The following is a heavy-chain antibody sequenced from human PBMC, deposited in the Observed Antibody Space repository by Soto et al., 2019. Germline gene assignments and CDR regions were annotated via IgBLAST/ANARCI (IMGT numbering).Heavy chain of an antibody. V-gene: IGHV4-59*01. J-gene: IGHJ5*02. Sequence: PSETLSLTCSVSNGSISSYYWSWIRQPPGKGLEWIGYIYYSGSTNYNPSLKSRVTISVDTSKNQFSLSLTSVTAADTAVYYCAREEGYKYGYYRWFDPWGQGTPVTVAS. CDR1: NGSISSYY. CDR3: AREEGYKYGYYRWFDP. D-gene: IGHD5-18*01. CDR2: IYYSGST.